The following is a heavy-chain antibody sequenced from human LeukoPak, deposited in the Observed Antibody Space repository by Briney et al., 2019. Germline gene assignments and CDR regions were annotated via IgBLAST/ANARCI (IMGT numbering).Heavy chain of an antibody. CDR2: IHSDGGVT. J-gene: IGHJ6*02. V-gene: IGHV3-74*01. D-gene: IGHD1-1*01. CDR1: GFAFDYYW. Sequence: HTGGSLRLSCAASGFAFDYYWMNWVRQAPGKRLVWVSRIHSDGGVTRYADSVKGRFTISRGNAKNSLYLQMNSLRAEDTAVYYCATYTNWVAGDVWGQGTTVSVSS. CDR3: ATYTNWVAGDV.